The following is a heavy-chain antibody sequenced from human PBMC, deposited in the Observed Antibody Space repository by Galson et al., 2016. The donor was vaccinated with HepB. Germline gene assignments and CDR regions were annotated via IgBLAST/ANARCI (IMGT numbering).Heavy chain of an antibody. V-gene: IGHV2-70*01. D-gene: IGHD2-15*01. J-gene: IGHJ4*02. CDR1: GFSLSTSGMC. CDR2: LDWDDDK. CDR3: ARSKGGAPFYSDY. Sequence: PALVKPTQTLSLTCTFSGFSLSTSGMCVSWIRQPPGKAPEWLALLDWDDDKHYRASVKTRVTISKDTSKNQVVLTMTNMDPVDTATYYCARSKGGAPFYSDYWGQGILVTVSS.